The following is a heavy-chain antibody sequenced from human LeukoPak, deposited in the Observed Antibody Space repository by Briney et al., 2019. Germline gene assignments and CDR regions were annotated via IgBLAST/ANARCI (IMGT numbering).Heavy chain of an antibody. CDR3: GGFGYEAAVDL. V-gene: IGHV3-7*01. Sequence: GGSLRLTCAASGFTFSNYWMTWVRQAPGQGPEFLANIKPTGSETYYVDHVKGRFTISRDNAKNLLFLQMNSLRGEDTALYYCGGFGYEAAVDLWGRGTLVTVSS. CDR2: IKPTGSET. CDR1: GFTFSNYW. J-gene: IGHJ4*02. D-gene: IGHD3-10*01.